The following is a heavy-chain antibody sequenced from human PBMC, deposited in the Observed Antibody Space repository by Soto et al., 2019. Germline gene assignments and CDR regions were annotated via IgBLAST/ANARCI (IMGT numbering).Heavy chain of an antibody. CDR2: ISYDGSNK. D-gene: IGHD4-17*01. Sequence: GGSLRLSCAASGFTFSSYGMHWVRQAPGKGLEWVAVISYDGSNKYYADSVKGRFTISRDNSKNTLYLQMNSLRAEDTAVYYCAKDSASYGDYDRTPIDYWGQGTLVTVSS. J-gene: IGHJ4*02. CDR3: AKDSASYGDYDRTPIDY. CDR1: GFTFSSYG. V-gene: IGHV3-30*18.